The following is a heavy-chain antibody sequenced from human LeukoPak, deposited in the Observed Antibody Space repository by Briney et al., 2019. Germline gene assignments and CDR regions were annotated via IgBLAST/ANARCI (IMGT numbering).Heavy chain of an antibody. J-gene: IGHJ3*02. V-gene: IGHV3-21*01. CDR3: ASRKFLGYCSGGSCLGAFDI. D-gene: IGHD2-15*01. CDR2: IIIIISYI. CDR1: GFTFSSYS. Sequence: GGSLRPSCAASGFTFSSYSMNWVRQAPGKGLGWVSSIIIIISYIYYADSVKGGFTISRDNAKNSLYLQMNSLRAEDTAVYYCASRKFLGYCSGGSCLGAFDIWGQGTMVTVSS.